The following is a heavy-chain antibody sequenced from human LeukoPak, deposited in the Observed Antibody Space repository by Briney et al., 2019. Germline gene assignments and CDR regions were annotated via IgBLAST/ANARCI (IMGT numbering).Heavy chain of an antibody. Sequence: GGSLRLSCAASGFTLRSYNMNWVRQAPGKRPEWVSSISSSSSYIYYADSVKGRFTISRDNAKNSLYLQMNSLRAEDTALYYCARGASRADYWGQGTLVTVSS. CDR2: ISSSSSYI. CDR3: ARGASRADY. CDR1: GFTLRSYN. V-gene: IGHV3-21*01. J-gene: IGHJ4*02.